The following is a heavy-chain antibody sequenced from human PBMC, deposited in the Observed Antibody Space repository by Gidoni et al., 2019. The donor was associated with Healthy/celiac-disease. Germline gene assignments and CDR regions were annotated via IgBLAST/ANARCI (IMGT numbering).Heavy chain of an antibody. J-gene: IGHJ3*02. Sequence: GGSLRLSCAASGFTFSRYWMSWVRQAPGKGLEWVANIKQEGSEKYYVDSVKGRFTISRDNAKNSLYLQMNSLRAEDTAVYSCARDRRIVVAGTRVGAFDIWGQGTMVTVFS. D-gene: IGHD6-13*01. CDR2: IKQEGSEK. CDR3: ARDRRIVVAGTRVGAFDI. CDR1: GFTFSRYW. V-gene: IGHV3-7*03.